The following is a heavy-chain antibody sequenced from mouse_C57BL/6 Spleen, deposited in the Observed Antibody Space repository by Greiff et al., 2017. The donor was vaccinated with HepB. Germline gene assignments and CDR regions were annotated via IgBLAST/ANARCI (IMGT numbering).Heavy chain of an antibody. CDR2: IYPRSGNT. D-gene: IGHD1-1*01. V-gene: IGHV1-81*01. CDR3: ARSHDGSSPYYDAMDY. J-gene: IGHJ4*01. Sequence: VQLQQSGAELARPGASVKLSCKASGYTFTRYGISWVKQRTGQGLEWIGEIYPRSGNTDYNEKFKGKATLTADKSSSTAYMELSSLTSEDSAVYFCARSHDGSSPYYDAMDYWGQGTSVTVSS. CDR1: GYTFTRYG.